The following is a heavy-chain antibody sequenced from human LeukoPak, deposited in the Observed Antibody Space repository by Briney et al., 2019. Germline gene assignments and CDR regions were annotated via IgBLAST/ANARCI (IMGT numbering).Heavy chain of an antibody. Sequence: GESLKISCKGSGYTFTSYGISWLRQAPGQGLEWMGWISAYNGNTNYAQKLQGRVTMTTDTSTSTAYMELRSLRSDDTAVYYCARGSGYSSGYNWFDPWGQGTLVTVSS. D-gene: IGHD6-19*01. CDR2: ISAYNGNT. CDR1: GYTFTSYG. V-gene: IGHV1-18*01. CDR3: ARGSGYSSGYNWFDP. J-gene: IGHJ5*02.